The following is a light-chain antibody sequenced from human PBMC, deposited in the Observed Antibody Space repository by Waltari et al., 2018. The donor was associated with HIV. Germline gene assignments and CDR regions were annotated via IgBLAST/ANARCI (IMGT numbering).Light chain of an antibody. CDR1: SSDVGDSKS. V-gene: IGLV2-14*01. CDR2: EVN. J-gene: IGLJ3*02. CDR3: SSYTTSSTVV. Sequence: QSALTQPASVSGSPGQSITISCTATSSDVGDSKSVSWYQQYPGKAPKLMIYEVNNRPSGGSNRFSGAKSGHTASLTISGLQTEDEGDYYCSSYTTSSTVVFGGGTKLTVL.